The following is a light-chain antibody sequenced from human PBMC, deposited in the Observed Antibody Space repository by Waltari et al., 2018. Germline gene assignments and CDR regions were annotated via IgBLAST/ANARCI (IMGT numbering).Light chain of an antibody. CDR2: WAS. CDR3: QQYYSTPPT. CDR1: KSVLYRSNNKNY. J-gene: IGKJ2*01. V-gene: IGKV4-1*01. Sequence: DIVMTQSPDSLAVSLGERATINCKSIKSVLYRSNNKNYLAWYQQKPGQPPKLLIYWASTRESGVPDRFSGSGSGTDFTLTISSLQALDVAVYYCQQYYSTPPTFGQGTTLEIK.